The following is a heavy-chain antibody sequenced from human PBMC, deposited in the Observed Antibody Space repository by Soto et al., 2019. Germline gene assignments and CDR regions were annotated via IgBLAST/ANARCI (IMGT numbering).Heavy chain of an antibody. J-gene: IGHJ4*02. CDR2: ISYDGSNK. V-gene: IGHV3-30*18. CDR1: GFTFSSYG. Sequence: QVQLVESGGGVVQPGRSLRLSCAASGFTFSSYGMHWVRQAPGKGLEWVAVISYDGSNKYYADSVKGRFTISRDNSKNTQYLQMNSLGAEDTAVYYCAKDCSGTLDYWGQGTLVTVSS. CDR3: AKDCSGTLDY. D-gene: IGHD2-15*01.